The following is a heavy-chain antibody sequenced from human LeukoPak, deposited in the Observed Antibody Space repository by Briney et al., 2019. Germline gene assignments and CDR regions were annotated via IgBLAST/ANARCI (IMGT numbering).Heavy chain of an antibody. CDR3: ARVSGWYYYYYMDV. J-gene: IGHJ6*03. CDR1: GFTVSSNY. D-gene: IGHD6-19*01. V-gene: IGHV3-66*01. Sequence: PGGSLRLSCAASGFTVSSNYMSWVRQAPGKGLEWVSVIYSGGSTYYADSVKGRFTISRDNSKNTLYLQMNSLRAEDTAVYYCARVSGWYYYYYMDVWGKGTTVTISS. CDR2: IYSGGST.